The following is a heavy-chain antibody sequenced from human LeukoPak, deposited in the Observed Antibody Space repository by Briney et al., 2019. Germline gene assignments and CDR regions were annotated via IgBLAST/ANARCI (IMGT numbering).Heavy chain of an antibody. Sequence: SETLSLTCTVSDGSINSYYRSWIRQPPGKGLEWIGYIHYSGITNYNPSLKSRVIISGDTSKNQFSLKLSSVTAADTAVYYCAGSSGQFIDYWGQGTLVTVSS. CDR1: DGSINSYY. CDR3: AGSSGQFIDY. V-gene: IGHV4-59*01. CDR2: IHYSGIT. D-gene: IGHD3-22*01. J-gene: IGHJ4*02.